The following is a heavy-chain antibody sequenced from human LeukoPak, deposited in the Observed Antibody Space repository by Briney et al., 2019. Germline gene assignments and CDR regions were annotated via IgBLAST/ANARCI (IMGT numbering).Heavy chain of an antibody. J-gene: IGHJ4*02. CDR1: GGSFSGYY. V-gene: IGHV4-34*01. Sequence: PSETLSLTCAVYGGSFSGYYWSWIRQPPGKGLEWIGEINHSGSTNYNPSLKSRVTISVDTSKNQFSLKLSSVTAADTAVYYCARESSVVRGVITDFDYWGQGTLVTVSS. D-gene: IGHD3-10*01. CDR3: ARESSVVRGVITDFDY. CDR2: INHSGST.